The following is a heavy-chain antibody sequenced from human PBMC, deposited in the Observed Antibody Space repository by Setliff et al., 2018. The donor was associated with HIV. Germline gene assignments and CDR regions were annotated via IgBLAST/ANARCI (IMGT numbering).Heavy chain of an antibody. CDR2: IIPIFGTA. CDR1: GGAFSSYA. J-gene: IGHJ3*01. V-gene: IGHV1-69*05. Sequence: ASVKVSCKASGGAFSSYALSWVRQAPGQGLEWMGGIIPIFGTANYAQKFQGRVTITTDESTSTAYMELSSLRSEDTAVYYCARGQASNDYGVSFWGQGTMVTVSS. D-gene: IGHD4-17*01. CDR3: ARGQASNDYGVSF.